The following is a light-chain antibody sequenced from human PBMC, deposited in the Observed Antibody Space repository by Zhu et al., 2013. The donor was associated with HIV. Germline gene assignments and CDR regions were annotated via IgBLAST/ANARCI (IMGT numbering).Light chain of an antibody. CDR1: QSVSTSY. J-gene: IGKJ4*01. V-gene: IGKV3-20*01. Sequence: DIVLTQSPGTLSLSPGDGATLSCRTSQSVSTSYIAWYRQRRGRAPELLISAASKRAAGIPDRFSGSGSGTQFTLTISRLQPEDFAVYYCQQYGSSPLTFGGGTTLEIK. CDR2: AAS. CDR3: QQYGSSPLT.